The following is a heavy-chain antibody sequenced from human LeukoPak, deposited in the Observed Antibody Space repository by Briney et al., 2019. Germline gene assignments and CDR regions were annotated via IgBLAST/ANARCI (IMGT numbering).Heavy chain of an antibody. CDR3: ARVRLVATIDY. D-gene: IGHD1-26*01. Sequence: SETLSLTCAVYGGSFSGYYWSWIRQPPGKGLEWIGEINHSGSTNYNPSLKSRVTISVDTSKNQFSLKLSSVTAADTAVYYCARVRLVATIDYWGQGTLVTVSS. V-gene: IGHV4-34*01. CDR2: INHSGST. CDR1: GGSFSGYY. J-gene: IGHJ4*02.